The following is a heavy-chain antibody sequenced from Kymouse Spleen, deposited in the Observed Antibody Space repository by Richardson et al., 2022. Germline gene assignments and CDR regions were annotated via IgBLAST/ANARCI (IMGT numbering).Heavy chain of an antibody. D-gene: IGHD1-20*01,IGHD1-7*01. CDR2: INHSGST. V-gene: IGHV4-34*01. J-gene: IGHJ4*02. Sequence: QVQLQQWGAGLLKPSETLSLTCAVYGGSFSGYYWSWIRQPPGKGLEWIGEINHSGSTNYNPSLKSRVTISVDTSKNQFSLKLSSVTAADTAVYYCARGHNWNPFDYWGQGTLVTVSS. CDR3: ARGHNWNPFDY. CDR1: GGSFSGYY.